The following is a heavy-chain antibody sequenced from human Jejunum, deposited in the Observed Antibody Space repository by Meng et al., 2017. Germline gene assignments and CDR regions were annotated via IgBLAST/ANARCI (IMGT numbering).Heavy chain of an antibody. CDR1: GFSISNYV. CDR3: AKRLYSGSYFCLDS. Sequence: GESLKISCAASGFSISNYVMNWVRQAPGKGLEWVSSISSGGITDYADSVKGRFTISRDNSNNSLHLQMNSLRAEDTAVYYCAKRLYSGSYFCLDSWGQGTPVTVSS. V-gene: IGHV3-23*01. D-gene: IGHD1-26*01. CDR2: ISSGGIT. J-gene: IGHJ4*02.